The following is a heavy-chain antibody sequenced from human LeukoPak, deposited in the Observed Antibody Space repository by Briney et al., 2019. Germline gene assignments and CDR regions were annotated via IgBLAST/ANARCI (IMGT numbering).Heavy chain of an antibody. CDR3: ARDRAAAGTFDY. V-gene: IGHV4-59*01. CDR1: GGSISSYY. Sequence: KPSDTLSLTGTVPGGSISSYYWSWIRQPPGKGLEWIGYIYYSGSTNYNPSLKSRVTISVDTSKNQFSLKLSSVTAADTAVYYCARDRAAAGTFDYWGQGTLVTVSS. CDR2: IYYSGST. D-gene: IGHD6-13*01. J-gene: IGHJ4*02.